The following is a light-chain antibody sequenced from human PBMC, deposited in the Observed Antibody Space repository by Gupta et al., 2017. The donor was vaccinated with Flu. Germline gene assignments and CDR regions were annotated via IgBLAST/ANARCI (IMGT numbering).Light chain of an antibody. Sequence: AGLTQPPSVSRDLGRAGTLTCTGDSNNVGNQGAAWLQQHQGHPPKLLSYRNNNRPSGISERFSASRSGNTASLTITGLRPEDEADYYCSAWDSSLITRVFGGGTKLTVL. V-gene: IGLV10-54*01. CDR1: SNNVGNQG. CDR3: SAWDSSLITRV. CDR2: RNN. J-gene: IGLJ2*01.